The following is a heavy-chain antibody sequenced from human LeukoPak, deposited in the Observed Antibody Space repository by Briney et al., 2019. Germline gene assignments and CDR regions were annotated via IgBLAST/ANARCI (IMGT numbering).Heavy chain of an antibody. J-gene: IGHJ4*02. V-gene: IGHV3-23*01. CDR3: AKDLYEFPIAAAGPLFDY. CDR2: ISGSGGST. D-gene: IGHD6-13*01. Sequence: PGGSLRLSCATSEFTFSSYGMTWVRQAPGKGLEWVSSISGSGGSTYYADSVQGRFTISRDNSKNTLYLQMNSLRSEDTAVYYCAKDLYEFPIAAAGPLFDYWGQGTLVTVSS. CDR1: EFTFSSYG.